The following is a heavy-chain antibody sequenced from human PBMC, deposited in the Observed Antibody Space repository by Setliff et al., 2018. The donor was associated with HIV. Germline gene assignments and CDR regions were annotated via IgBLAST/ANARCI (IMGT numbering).Heavy chain of an antibody. V-gene: IGHV4-31*03. CDR3: ARDRRNTYYYESSGYSGAFDI. Sequence: LSLTCTVSGGSISSGGYYWSWIRQHPGKGLEWIGFIYYSGSTYYNPSLKSRVTISVDTSKNQFSLKLSSVTAADTAVYYCARDRRNTYYYESSGYSGAFDIWGQGTMVTVS. D-gene: IGHD3-22*01. J-gene: IGHJ3*02. CDR1: GGSISSGGYY. CDR2: IYYSGST.